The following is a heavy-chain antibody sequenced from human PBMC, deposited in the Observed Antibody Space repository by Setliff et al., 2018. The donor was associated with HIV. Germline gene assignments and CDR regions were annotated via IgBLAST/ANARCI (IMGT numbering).Heavy chain of an antibody. CDR2: IYKAGKT. J-gene: IGHJ4*02. CDR3: AKGGYGGAYYVAGY. D-gene: IGHD5-18*01. CDR1: GFRVTDTY. Sequence: GGSLRLSCAASGFRVTDTYMAWVRQAPGKGLEWVTLIYKAGKTYYADFVKGRFTIARDDTKNTVSLQMTNLEPGDTAMYYCAKGGYGGAYYVAGYWGQGTKVTVSS. V-gene: IGHV3-53*01.